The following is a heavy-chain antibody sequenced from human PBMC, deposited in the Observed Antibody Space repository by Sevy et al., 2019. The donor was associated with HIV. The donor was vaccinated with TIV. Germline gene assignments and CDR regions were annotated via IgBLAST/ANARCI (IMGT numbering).Heavy chain of an antibody. Sequence: GGSLRLSCVASGFTFGNYDMHWVRQAKGKGLEWVSAIGLAGDTYYPGSVKGRFTISREKDKKSLYLQMNSLRAGDTAVYYCARAWRDHWYFDLWGRGTLVTVSS. CDR2: IGLAGDT. J-gene: IGHJ2*01. CDR3: ARAWRDHWYFDL. V-gene: IGHV3-13*01. CDR1: GFTFGNYD.